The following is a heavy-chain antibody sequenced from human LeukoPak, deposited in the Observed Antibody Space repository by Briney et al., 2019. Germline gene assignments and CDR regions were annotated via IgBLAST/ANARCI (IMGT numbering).Heavy chain of an antibody. D-gene: IGHD4-17*01. V-gene: IGHV3-48*02. CDR2: ISISSSTI. CDR1: GFTFSSYG. CDR3: ARGETAVTSYLHF. J-gene: IGHJ4*02. Sequence: GGSLRVSCAASGFTFSSYGMHWVRQAPGKGLEWLSYISISSSTIYYADSVKGRFTISRDNAKKTLFLQMNSLRDEDTAVYYCARGETAVTSYLHFWGQGTLVTVSS.